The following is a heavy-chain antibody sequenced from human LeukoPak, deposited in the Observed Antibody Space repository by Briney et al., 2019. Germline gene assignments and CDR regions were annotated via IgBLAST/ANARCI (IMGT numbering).Heavy chain of an antibody. CDR3: ARHYDSSGYYRGRAFDI. CDR2: SNPNSGGT. V-gene: IGHV1-2*02. D-gene: IGHD3-22*01. CDR1: GYTFTGYY. J-gene: IGHJ3*02. Sequence: ASVKVSCKASGYTFTGYYMHWVRQAPGQGLEWMGWSNPNSGGTNYAQKFQGRVTMTRDTSISTAYMEVSRLRSDDTDVYYCARHYDSSGYYRGRAFDIWGQGTMVTVSS.